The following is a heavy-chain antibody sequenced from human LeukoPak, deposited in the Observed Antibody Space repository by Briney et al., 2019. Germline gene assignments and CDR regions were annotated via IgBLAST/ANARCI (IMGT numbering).Heavy chain of an antibody. Sequence: TGGSLRLSCAVSEFMFSSYTMSWIRQPPGKGLEWIGEINHSGSTNYNPSLKSRVTISVDTSKNQFSLKLSSVTAADTAVYYCARGGRWLQLRLSYFDYWGQGTLVTVSS. CDR3: ARGGRWLQLRLSYFDY. D-gene: IGHD5-12*01. V-gene: IGHV4-34*01. CDR1: EFMFSSYT. CDR2: INHSGST. J-gene: IGHJ4*02.